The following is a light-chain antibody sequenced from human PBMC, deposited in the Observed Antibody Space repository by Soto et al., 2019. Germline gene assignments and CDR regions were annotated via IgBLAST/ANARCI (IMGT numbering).Light chain of an antibody. CDR1: QSISSW. V-gene: IGKV1-5*01. CDR3: QQYNSYSRT. J-gene: IGKJ1*01. CDR2: DAS. Sequence: LPMPHSPSPLSASVGDRVTLTCRASQSISSWLAWYQQKPGEAPKLPIYDASSLESGVPSRFSGSGSGTEFTLTISSLQPDDFATYYCQQYNSYSRTFGQGTKVDI.